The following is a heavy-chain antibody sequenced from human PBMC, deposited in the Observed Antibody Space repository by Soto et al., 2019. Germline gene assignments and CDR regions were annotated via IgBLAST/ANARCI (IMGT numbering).Heavy chain of an antibody. CDR2: VDYSGNS. CDR1: GGSINTYY. J-gene: IGHJ4*02. V-gene: IGHV4-59*01. Sequence: ASETLSLTCTVSGGSINTYYWSWIRQPPGKGLEWIGYVDYSGNSDSSPSLKSRVTISIDTSKKQVSLKLNSVTAADTAVYYCERNWFSVAGRFNFDYWGQGIQVTVYS. CDR3: ERNWFSVAGRFNFDY. D-gene: IGHD6-19*01.